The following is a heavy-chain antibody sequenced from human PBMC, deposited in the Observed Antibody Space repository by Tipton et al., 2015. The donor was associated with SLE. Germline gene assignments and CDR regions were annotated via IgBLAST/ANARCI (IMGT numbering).Heavy chain of an antibody. V-gene: IGHV3-23*01. D-gene: IGHD5/OR15-5a*01. CDR2: ISAGGGDT. CDR3: AKGNGTESFYFPMDV. Sequence: SLRLSCAAPGFMFSIYAMTWVRQAPGKGLEWVSGISAGGGDTNYADSVEGRFSISRDNSKNTLYLQMNSLRADDTAVYYCAKGNGTESFYFPMDVWGQGTTVTVSS. CDR1: GFMFSIYA. J-gene: IGHJ6*02.